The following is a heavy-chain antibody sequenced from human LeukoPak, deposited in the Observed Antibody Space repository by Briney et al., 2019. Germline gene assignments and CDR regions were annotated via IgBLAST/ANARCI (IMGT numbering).Heavy chain of an antibody. D-gene: IGHD3-22*01. J-gene: IGHJ4*02. Sequence: SETLSHTCAVYGGSFSGYYWSWIRQPPGKGLNWIGEIIISERTNYNPPLKSQATISVDTSKTQFSLKLSSVTAADTAVYYCARVYGNPYYYDSSGYGPFDDWGKGTLVTVSS. CDR2: IIISERT. CDR3: ARVYGNPYYYDSSGYGPFDD. V-gene: IGHV4-34*12. CDR1: GGSFSGYY.